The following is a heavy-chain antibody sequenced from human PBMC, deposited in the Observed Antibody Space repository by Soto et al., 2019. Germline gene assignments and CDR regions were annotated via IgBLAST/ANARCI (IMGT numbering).Heavy chain of an antibody. Sequence: GCSLRLSCAASGFTFSSYSMNWVRQAPGKGLEWVSYISSSSSTIYYADSVKGRFTISRDNAKNSLYLQMNSLRDEDTAVYYCARDYYDFWSGYYIHSHYYYYGMDVWGQGTTVTVSS. CDR2: ISSSSSTI. CDR3: ARDYYDFWSGYYIHSHYYYYGMDV. V-gene: IGHV3-48*02. J-gene: IGHJ6*02. CDR1: GFTFSSYS. D-gene: IGHD3-3*01.